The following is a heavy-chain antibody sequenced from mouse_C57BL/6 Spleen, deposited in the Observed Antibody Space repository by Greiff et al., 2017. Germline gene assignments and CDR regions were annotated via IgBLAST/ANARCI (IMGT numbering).Heavy chain of an antibody. D-gene: IGHD6-1*01. CDR3: ARGQLGVDY. CDR2: INPNNGGT. V-gene: IGHV1-26*01. J-gene: IGHJ4*01. Sequence: EVQLQQSGPELVKPGASVKISCKASGYTFTDYYMNWVKQSHGKSLEWIGDINPNNGGTSYNQKFKGKATLTVDKSSSTAYMELRSLTSEDSAVYYCARGQLGVDYWGQGTSVTVSS. CDR1: GYTFTDYY.